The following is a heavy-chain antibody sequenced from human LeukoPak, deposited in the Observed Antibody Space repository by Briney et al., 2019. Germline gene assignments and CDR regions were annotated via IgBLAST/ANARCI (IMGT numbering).Heavy chain of an antibody. J-gene: IGHJ4*02. CDR1: GFTFTNFW. CDR3: ATDLRWELTNDF. D-gene: IGHD1-26*01. Sequence: GGSLRLSCAASGFTFTNFWMNWVRQAPGKGLEWVGRIISNADGGKTDYAAPVKGRFTISRDDSENTLYLQMNSLKPEDTAVYYCATDLRWELTNDFWSQGTLVTVSS. CDR2: IISNADGGKT. V-gene: IGHV3-15*01.